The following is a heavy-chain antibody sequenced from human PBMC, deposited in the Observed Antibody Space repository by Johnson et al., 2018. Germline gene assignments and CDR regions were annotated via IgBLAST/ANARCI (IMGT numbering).Heavy chain of an antibody. V-gene: IGHV3-30*18. Sequence: QVQLVQSGGGVVQPGRSLRLSCAASGFTFSSYDMHWVRQAPGKGLEWVAVISYDGSDKYYADSVKGRITISRDNSKNTLYLQMNSLRAEDTAVYYCAKGSYYGSGTKMDVWGQGTTVTVSS. CDR2: ISYDGSDK. J-gene: IGHJ6*02. CDR3: AKGSYYGSGTKMDV. CDR1: GFTFSSYD. D-gene: IGHD3-10*01.